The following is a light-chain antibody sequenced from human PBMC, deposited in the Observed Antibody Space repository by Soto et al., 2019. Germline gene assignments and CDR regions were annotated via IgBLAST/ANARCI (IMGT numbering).Light chain of an antibody. CDR2: SNN. CDR3: SSYAGSNNLGV. V-gene: IGLV1-44*01. Sequence: QSVLTQPPSASGTPGQRVTISCSGSSSNIGSNTVNWYQQLPGTAPKLLIYSNNQRPSGVPDRFSGSKSGTSASLAISGLQAEDEADYYCSSYAGSNNLGVFGTGTKVTVL. J-gene: IGLJ1*01. CDR1: SSNIGSNT.